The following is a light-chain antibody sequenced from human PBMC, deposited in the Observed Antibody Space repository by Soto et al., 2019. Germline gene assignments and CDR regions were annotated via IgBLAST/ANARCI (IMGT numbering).Light chain of an antibody. Sequence: AIQMTQSPSSLSASVGDRVTITCRASQAIRNELGWYQQKPGKAPKLLIYAASSLQSGVPSRFSGSGSGTEFTLTISSLQSEDFAVYYCQQYDNSPITFGQGTRLEI. J-gene: IGKJ5*01. CDR3: QQYDNSPIT. CDR1: QAIRNE. CDR2: AAS. V-gene: IGKV1-6*01.